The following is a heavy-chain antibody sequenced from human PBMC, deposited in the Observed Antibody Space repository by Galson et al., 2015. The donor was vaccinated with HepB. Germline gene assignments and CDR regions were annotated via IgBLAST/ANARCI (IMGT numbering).Heavy chain of an antibody. J-gene: IGHJ6*02. CDR2: ISSNGDNT. D-gene: IGHD1-26*01. Sequence: SLRLSCAASGFTFSNYAMHWVRQAPGNGLKYVSAISSNGDNTYYANSVKGRFTISRDNSKNTLYLQMGSLRAEDMAVYFCARVPLSNSGNYNWAYYYHGMDVWGPGTTVTVSS. CDR3: ARVPLSNSGNYNWAYYYHGMDV. CDR1: GFTFSNYA. V-gene: IGHV3-64*01.